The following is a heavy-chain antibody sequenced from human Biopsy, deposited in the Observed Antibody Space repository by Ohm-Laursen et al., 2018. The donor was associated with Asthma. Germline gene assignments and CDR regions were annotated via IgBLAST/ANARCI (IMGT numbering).Heavy chain of an antibody. CDR2: ISYVGNHK. V-gene: IGHV3-30*18. D-gene: IGHD5-12*01. Sequence: SLRLSCAAPGFMFRSFGMHWVRQAPGKGLEWVAVISYVGNHKFYEDSVKGRFTISRDNSKNTLYLQMSSLRTEDTAVYYCAKRRGYSGHDNDYWGQGTLVIVSS. CDR3: AKRRGYSGHDNDY. J-gene: IGHJ4*02. CDR1: GFMFRSFG.